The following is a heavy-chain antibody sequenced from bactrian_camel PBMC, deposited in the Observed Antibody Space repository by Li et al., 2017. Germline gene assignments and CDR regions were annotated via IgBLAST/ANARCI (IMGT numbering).Heavy chain of an antibody. V-gene: IGHV3S53*01. J-gene: IGHJ4*01. Sequence: VQLVESGGGSVQAGGSLSVSCTDSRRTYSTYCMAWFRQSPGKERVGIAYIDNSRTAIYADSVKGRFTIAQDKANSTMYLQMSSLKLEDSAMYYCGADSSTRSERHCAGGFFDYDSATTTWGQGTQVTVS. CDR1: RRTYSTYC. D-gene: IGHD2*01. CDR3: GADSSTRSERHCAGGFFDYDSATTT. CDR2: IDNSRTA.